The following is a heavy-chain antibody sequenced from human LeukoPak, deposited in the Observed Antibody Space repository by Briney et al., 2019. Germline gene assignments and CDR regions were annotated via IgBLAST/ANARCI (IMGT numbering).Heavy chain of an antibody. CDR2: IYYSGTT. J-gene: IGHJ4*02. V-gene: IGHV4-59*01. D-gene: IGHD3-22*01. CDR3: ARHSSTYYRFDY. CDR1: GGSISSYY. Sequence: SETLSLTCTVSGGSISSYYWSWIRQPPGKGLEWIGYIYYSGTTNYNPSLKSRVTISVDTSKNQFSLNLSSVTAADTAVYYCARHSSTYYRFDYWGQGTLVSVSS.